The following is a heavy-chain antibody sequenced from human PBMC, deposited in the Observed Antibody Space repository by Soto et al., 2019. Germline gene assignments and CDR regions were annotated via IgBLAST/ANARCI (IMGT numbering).Heavy chain of an antibody. CDR1: GGSISSGGYY. J-gene: IGHJ4*02. Sequence: SETLSLTCTVSGGSISSGGYYWSWIRQHPGKGLEWIGYIYYSGSTYYNPSLKSRVTISVDTSKNQFSLKLSSVTAADTAVYYCAREVVLGPGTRGAYFDYWGQGTLVTVSS. V-gene: IGHV4-31*03. D-gene: IGHD1-1*01. CDR2: IYYSGST. CDR3: AREVVLGPGTRGAYFDY.